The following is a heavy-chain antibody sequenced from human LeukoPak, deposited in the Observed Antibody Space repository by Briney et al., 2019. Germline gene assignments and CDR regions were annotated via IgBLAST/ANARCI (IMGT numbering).Heavy chain of an antibody. CDR1: GFTFSSYS. CDR2: ISSSSSYI. J-gene: IGHJ4*02. CDR3: AKIYCRSTSCHFDY. Sequence: PGGSLRLSCAASGFTFSSYSMNWVRQAPGKGLEWVSSISSSSSYIYYADSVKGRFTISRDNSKNTLYLQMNSLRAEDTALYYCAKIYCRSTSCHFDYWGQGTLVTVSS. V-gene: IGHV3-21*04. D-gene: IGHD2-2*01.